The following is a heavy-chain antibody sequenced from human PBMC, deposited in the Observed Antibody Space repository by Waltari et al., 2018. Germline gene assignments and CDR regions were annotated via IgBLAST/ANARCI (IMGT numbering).Heavy chain of an antibody. CDR2: INPSGGST. CDR3: ARDSVGGWTGPYYFDY. V-gene: IGHV1-46*01. Sequence: QVQLVQSGAEVKKPGASVKVSCKASGYTFTSYYMHWVRQAPGQGLEWMGIINPSGGSTSYGQKFQGRVTMTRDTSTSTVYMELSSLRSEDTAVYYCARDSVGGWTGPYYFDYWGQGTLVTVSS. D-gene: IGHD6-19*01. CDR1: GYTFTSYY. J-gene: IGHJ4*02.